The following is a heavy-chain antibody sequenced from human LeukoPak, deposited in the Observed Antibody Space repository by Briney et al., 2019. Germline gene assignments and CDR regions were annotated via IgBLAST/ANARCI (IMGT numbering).Heavy chain of an antibody. V-gene: IGHV4-59*08. D-gene: IGHD3-10*01. CDR1: GGSISSYY. Sequence: SETLSLTCTVSGGSISSYYWSWIRQPPGKGLEWIGYIYYSGSTNYNPSLKSRVTISVDTSKNQFSLKLSSVTAADTAVYYCARSTYYYGSGSLEHLDYWGQGTLVTVSS. CDR3: ARSTYYYGSGSLEHLDY. J-gene: IGHJ4*02. CDR2: IYYSGST.